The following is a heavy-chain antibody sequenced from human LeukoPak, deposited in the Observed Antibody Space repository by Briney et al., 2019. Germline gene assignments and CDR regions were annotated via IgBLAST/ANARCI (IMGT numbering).Heavy chain of an antibody. CDR2: IYYSGST. Sequence: SETLSLTCTASGGSISSSSYYWGWIRQPPGKGLEWIGSIYYSGSTYYNPSLKSRVTISVDTSKNQFSLKLSSVTAADTAVYYCARVQWLRFDYWGQGTLVTVSS. D-gene: IGHD5-12*01. V-gene: IGHV4-39*07. CDR3: ARVQWLRFDY. CDR1: GGSISSSSYY. J-gene: IGHJ4*02.